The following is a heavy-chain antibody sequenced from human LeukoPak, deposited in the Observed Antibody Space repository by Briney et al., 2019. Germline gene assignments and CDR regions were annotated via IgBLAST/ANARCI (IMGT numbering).Heavy chain of an antibody. J-gene: IGHJ4*02. V-gene: IGHV1-69*13. CDR3: ARESGSGWPRTIDY. CDR2: IIPIFDTA. D-gene: IGHD6-19*01. CDR1: GYTFTSYY. Sequence: GASVKVSCKASGYTFTSYYMHWVRQAPGQGLEWMGGIIPIFDTAEYAQKFQGRLMITADESTSTAYMELSSLRSEDTAVYYCARESGSGWPRTIDYWGQGTLVTVSS.